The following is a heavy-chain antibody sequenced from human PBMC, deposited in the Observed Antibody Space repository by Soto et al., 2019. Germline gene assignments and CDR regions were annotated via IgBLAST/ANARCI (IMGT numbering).Heavy chain of an antibody. CDR3: ARDLVGELLSQTSYYYYYGMDV. J-gene: IGHJ6*02. CDR2: INPSGGST. CDR1: GYTFTSYY. V-gene: IGHV1-46*01. Sequence: GASVKVSCKASGYTFTSYYMHWVRQAPGQGLEWMGIINPSGGSTSYAQKFQGRVTMTRDTSTSTVYMELSSLRSEDTAVYYCARDLVGELLSQTSYYYYYGMDVWGQGTTVTVSS. D-gene: IGHD1-26*01.